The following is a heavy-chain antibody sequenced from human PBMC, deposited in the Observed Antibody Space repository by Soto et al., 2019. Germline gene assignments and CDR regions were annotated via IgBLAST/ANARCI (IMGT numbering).Heavy chain of an antibody. J-gene: IGHJ3*01. CDR1: GDTFSRYT. CDR3: ARGGYIDPSRHFDV. CDR2: IVPNFGTP. V-gene: IGHV1-69*13. D-gene: IGHD5-18*01. Sequence: ASVKVSCKASGDTFSRYTFNWVRQAPGQGLEWMGGIVPNFGTPNYVPTFQDRVAITADESTNTAYMEINGLTSEDTAIYYCARGGYIDPSRHFDVWGQGTLVTVSS.